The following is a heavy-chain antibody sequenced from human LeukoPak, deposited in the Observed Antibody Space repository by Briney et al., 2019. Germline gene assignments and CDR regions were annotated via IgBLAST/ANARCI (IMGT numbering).Heavy chain of an antibody. CDR2: IYYSGST. V-gene: IGHV4-39*01. J-gene: IGHJ3*02. CDR3: ARGLSAGWIQLWFGTFDI. Sequence: ASETLSLTCTVSGGSISSSSYYWGWIRQPPGKGLEWIGNIYYSGSTYCNPSLKSRVTISVDTSKNQFSLKLSSVTAADTAVYYCARGLSAGWIQLWFGTFDIWGQGTMVTVSS. D-gene: IGHD5-18*01. CDR1: GGSISSSSYY.